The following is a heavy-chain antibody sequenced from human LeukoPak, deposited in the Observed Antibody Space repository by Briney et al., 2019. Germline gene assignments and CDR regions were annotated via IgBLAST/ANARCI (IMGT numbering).Heavy chain of an antibody. D-gene: IGHD3-10*01. CDR1: GFTFSSYA. CDR3: ARDLGDPLWFGSNWFDP. J-gene: IGHJ5*02. V-gene: IGHV3-23*01. Sequence: HPGGSLRLSCAASGFTFSSYAMSWVRQAPGKGLEWVSAISGRGGSTYYADSVKGRFTISRDNSKNTLYLQMNSLRAEDTAVYYCARDLGDPLWFGSNWFDPWGQGTLVTVSS. CDR2: ISGRGGST.